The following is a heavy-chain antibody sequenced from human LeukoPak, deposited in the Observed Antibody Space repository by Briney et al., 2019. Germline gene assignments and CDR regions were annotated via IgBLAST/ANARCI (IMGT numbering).Heavy chain of an antibody. V-gene: IGHV3-74*01. D-gene: IGHD2-2*01. Sequence: GGSLRLSCAASGFTFSSYWMHWVRQAPGKGLVWVSRINSDGSSTSYADSVKGRFTISRDNAKNTLYLQMNSLRAEDTAVYYCARDRDIVVVPAVIDAFDIWGQGTMVTVSS. CDR1: GFTFSSYW. CDR3: ARDRDIVVVPAVIDAFDI. J-gene: IGHJ3*02. CDR2: INSDGSST.